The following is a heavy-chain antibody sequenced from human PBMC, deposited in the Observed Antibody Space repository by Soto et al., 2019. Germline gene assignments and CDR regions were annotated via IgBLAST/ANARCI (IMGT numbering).Heavy chain of an antibody. CDR3: ARGGTTVTTEIDY. CDR1: GGSISSYY. J-gene: IGHJ4*02. D-gene: IGHD4-17*01. CDR2: IYYSGST. Sequence: QVQLQESGPGLVKPSETLSLTCTVSGGSISSYYWSWIRQPPGKGLEWIGYIYYSGSTNYNPSLKSRVTISVDTSKNQFSLKLSSVTAADKAVYYCARGGTTVTTEIDYWGQGTLVTVSS. V-gene: IGHV4-59*01.